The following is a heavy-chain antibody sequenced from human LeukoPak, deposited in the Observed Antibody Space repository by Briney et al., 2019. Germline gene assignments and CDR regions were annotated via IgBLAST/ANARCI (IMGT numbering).Heavy chain of an antibody. CDR1: GGTFSSYA. D-gene: IGHD6-13*01. CDR3: ARDPQQLVLDY. V-gene: IGHV1-69*04. Sequence: SVKVSCKAPGGTFSSYAISWVRQAPGQGLEWMGRIIPILGIANYAQKFQGRVTITADKSTSTAYMELSSLRSEDTAVYYCARDPQQLVLDYWGQGTLVTVSS. CDR2: IIPILGIA. J-gene: IGHJ4*02.